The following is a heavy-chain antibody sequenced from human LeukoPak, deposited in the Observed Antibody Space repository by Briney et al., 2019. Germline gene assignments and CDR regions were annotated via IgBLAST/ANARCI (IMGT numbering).Heavy chain of an antibody. J-gene: IGHJ4*02. CDR1: GFSFSTTW. V-gene: IGHV3-74*01. Sequence: GGSLRLSCAASGFSFSTTWMHWVRQAPGKGLVWVSLIRRDGSTIYADSVKGRFTISRDNAKNSLYLQMNSLRAEDTAVYYCARVHYGSGSYYNDDYWGQGTLVTVSS. CDR2: IRRDGST. CDR3: ARVHYGSGSYYNDDY. D-gene: IGHD3-10*01.